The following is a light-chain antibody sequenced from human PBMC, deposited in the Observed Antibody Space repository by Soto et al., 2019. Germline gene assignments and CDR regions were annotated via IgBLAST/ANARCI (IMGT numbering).Light chain of an antibody. Sequence: QSVLTQPPSVSGAPGQRVTISCTGSSSNIGAGYDVQWYQQLPGTAPKVLIYGNSNRPSGVPDRFSGSKSGTSASLAITGLQAEDEADYYCCSYAGSSTPFGGGTQLTVL. V-gene: IGLV1-40*01. CDR3: CSYAGSSTP. J-gene: IGLJ3*02. CDR1: SSNIGAGYD. CDR2: GNS.